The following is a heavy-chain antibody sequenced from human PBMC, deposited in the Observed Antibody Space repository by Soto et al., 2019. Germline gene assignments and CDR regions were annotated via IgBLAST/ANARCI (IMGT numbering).Heavy chain of an antibody. CDR1: DYTFSNYY. CDR2: INPDGGAT. D-gene: IGHD1-1*01. V-gene: IGHV1-46*01. J-gene: IGHJ4*02. Sequence: QVQLVQSGAAVRKPGASVSVSCTASDYTFSNYYMSWVRQTPGKGLEWMGKINPDGGATTYAQNFQGRLTITSDTSSYTVYMEITGLTSDDTAVYYCARGRRYVVWGQGTQVTVSS. CDR3: ARGRRYVV.